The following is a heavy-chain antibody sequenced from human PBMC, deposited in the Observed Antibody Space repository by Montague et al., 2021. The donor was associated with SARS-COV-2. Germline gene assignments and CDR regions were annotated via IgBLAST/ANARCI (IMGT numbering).Heavy chain of an antibody. CDR1: GGSFSSSIYY. Sequence: SETLSLTCTVSGGSFSSSIYYWGWIRQPPGKGLEWIGSINYSGSTYYNPSLKSRVTISVDTSKNQFSLKLSSVTAADTAVFYCTRKTSRGLTIFGVVTASYCFDYWGQGTLVTISS. CDR2: INYSGST. D-gene: IGHD3-3*01. V-gene: IGHV4-39*01. J-gene: IGHJ4*02. CDR3: TRKTSRGLTIFGVVTASYCFDY.